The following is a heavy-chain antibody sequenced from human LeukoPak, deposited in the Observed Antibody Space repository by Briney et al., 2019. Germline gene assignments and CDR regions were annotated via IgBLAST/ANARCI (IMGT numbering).Heavy chain of an antibody. V-gene: IGHV1-46*01. Sequence: ASVKVSCKASGGTFSSYAISWVRQAPGQGLEWMGIINPSGGSTSYAQKFQGRVTMTRDTSTSTVYMELSSLRSEDTAVYYCARPGSYYDVYFDYWGQGTLVTVSS. CDR1: GGTFSSYA. J-gene: IGHJ4*02. CDR2: INPSGGST. D-gene: IGHD1-26*01. CDR3: ARPGSYYDVYFDY.